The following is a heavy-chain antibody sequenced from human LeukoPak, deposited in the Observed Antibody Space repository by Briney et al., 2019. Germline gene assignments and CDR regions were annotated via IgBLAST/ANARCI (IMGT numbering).Heavy chain of an antibody. CDR1: GFTVSSNE. CDR2: IREDGSEK. J-gene: IGHJ4*02. Sequence: PGGSLRLSCAASGFTVSSNEMSWVRQGPAKGLEWVASIREDGSEKYYVDSVKGRFTISRDNAKNSLFLHMDSLRAGDTGVYYCARVGVGAASTGDFWGQGTLVTVSS. CDR3: ARVGVGAASTGDF. D-gene: IGHD1-26*01. V-gene: IGHV3-7*01.